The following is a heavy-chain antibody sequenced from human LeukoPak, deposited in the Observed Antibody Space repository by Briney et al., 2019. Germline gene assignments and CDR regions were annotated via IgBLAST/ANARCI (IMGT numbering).Heavy chain of an antibody. D-gene: IGHD1-26*01. CDR2: ISTYSDNT. J-gene: IGHJ4*02. V-gene: IGHV1-18*01. CDR3: ANTGKWELAVFDS. Sequence: GASVKVSCKASGYTFTTYGISWVRQAPGQGLEWMGWISTYSDNTIYAQKLQGRVTMTTDTSTSTAYMELRSLRSDDTAVYYCANTGKWELAVFDSWGQGTLVTVSS. CDR1: GYTFTTYG.